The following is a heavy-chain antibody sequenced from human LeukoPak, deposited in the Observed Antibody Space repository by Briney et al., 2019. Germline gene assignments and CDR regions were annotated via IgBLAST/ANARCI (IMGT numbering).Heavy chain of an antibody. Sequence: LSLTCSVSGVSISTHFWSWLRQPPGKGLEWVSGISWNSGSITYADSVKGRFTISRDNAKNSLYLQMNSLRAEDTALYYCAKAQTYSSVSGYFQHWGQGTLVTVSS. CDR1: GVSISTHF. CDR3: AKAQTYSSVSGYFQH. D-gene: IGHD6-19*01. CDR2: ISWNSGSI. J-gene: IGHJ1*01. V-gene: IGHV3-9*01.